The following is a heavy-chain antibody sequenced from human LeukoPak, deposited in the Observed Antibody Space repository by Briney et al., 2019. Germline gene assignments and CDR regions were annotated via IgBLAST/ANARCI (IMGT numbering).Heavy chain of an antibody. CDR2: ISGSGADT. J-gene: IGHJ4*02. Sequence: PGGSLRLSCAASGFIFSSYAMSWVRQAPGKGLEYLSVISGSGADTYHTDSVKGRFTISRDNSRNTLYLQMNSLRGEDTALYYCAKVSHPYYFDSWGQGTLVTVS. CDR3: AKVSHPYYFDS. CDR1: GFIFSSYA. V-gene: IGHV3-23*01. D-gene: IGHD5/OR15-5a*01.